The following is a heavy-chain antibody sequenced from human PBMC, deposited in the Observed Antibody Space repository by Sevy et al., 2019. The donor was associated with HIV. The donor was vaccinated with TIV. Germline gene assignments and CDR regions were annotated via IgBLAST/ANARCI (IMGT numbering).Heavy chain of an antibody. Sequence: GGSLRLSCAASGFTFSSYAMSWVRQAPGKGLEWVSAISGSGGSTYYADSVKGRFTISRDNSKNTLYLQMNSLRAEDTAVYYCAKHDILTGYFAQFDYWGQGTLVTVSS. D-gene: IGHD3-9*01. CDR2: ISGSGGST. CDR1: GFTFSSYA. J-gene: IGHJ4*02. V-gene: IGHV3-23*01. CDR3: AKHDILTGYFAQFDY.